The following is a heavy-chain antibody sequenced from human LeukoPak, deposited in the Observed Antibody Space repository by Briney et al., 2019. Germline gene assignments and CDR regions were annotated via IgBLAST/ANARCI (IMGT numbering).Heavy chain of an antibody. CDR2: IIPILGIA. CDR3: ARGRVADIAFDM. D-gene: IGHD2-15*01. V-gene: IGHV1-69*04. CDR1: GGTFSSYA. J-gene: IGHJ3*02. Sequence: ASEKVSCKASGGTFSSYAISWVRQAPGQGLEWMGRIIPILGIANYAQKFQGRVTITADKSTSTAYMELSRLRSDDTAVYCCARGRVADIAFDMWGQGTMVTVSS.